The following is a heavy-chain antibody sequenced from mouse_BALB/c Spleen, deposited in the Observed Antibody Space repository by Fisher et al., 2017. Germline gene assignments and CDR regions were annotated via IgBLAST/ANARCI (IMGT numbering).Heavy chain of an antibody. V-gene: IGHV1-18*01. CDR3: TRKGDYGNYLYAMDY. Sequence: KFKGKATLTVDKSSSTAYMELRSLTSEDTAVYYCTRKGDYGNYLYAMDYWGQGTSVTVSS. J-gene: IGHJ4*01. D-gene: IGHD2-1*01.